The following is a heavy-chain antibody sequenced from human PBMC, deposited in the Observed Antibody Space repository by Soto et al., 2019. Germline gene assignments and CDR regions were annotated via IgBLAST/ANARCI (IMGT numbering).Heavy chain of an antibody. CDR3: ARQSTSAPKDY. J-gene: IGHJ4*01. CDR2: VYPGDSDT. Sequence: GESLKISCKGSGYSFTTYWIAWVRQMPGKGLEWVGVVYPGDSDTRYSLSFEGHVTISVDKSISTAFLQWNSLKASDNAIYFCARQSTSAPKDYWGQGTLVTSPQ. CDR1: GYSFTTYW. V-gene: IGHV5-51*01. D-gene: IGHD3-10*01.